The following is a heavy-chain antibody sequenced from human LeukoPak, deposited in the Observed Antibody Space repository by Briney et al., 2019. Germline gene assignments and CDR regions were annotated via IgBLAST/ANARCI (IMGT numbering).Heavy chain of an antibody. Sequence: PSETLSLTCAVYGGSFSGYYWSWIRQPPGKGLEWIGEINHSGSTNYNPSLKSRVTISVDTSKNQFSLKLSSVTAADTAVYYCARAHYYGSGSYYRMNYYYYMDVWGKGTTVIVSS. V-gene: IGHV4-34*01. D-gene: IGHD3-10*01. CDR1: GGSFSGYY. CDR2: INHSGST. CDR3: ARAHYYGSGSYYRMNYYYYMDV. J-gene: IGHJ6*03.